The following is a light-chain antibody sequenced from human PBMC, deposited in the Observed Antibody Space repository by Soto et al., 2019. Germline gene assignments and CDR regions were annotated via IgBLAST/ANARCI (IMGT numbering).Light chain of an antibody. J-gene: IGKJ5*01. V-gene: IGKV3D-20*02. CDR2: DTS. CDR1: QSLANSF. Sequence: EFVLTQSPGTLSLSPGERATLSCRASQSLANSFIAWYQQKPGQAPRLLIYDTSSRASGIPDRFSGSGSGTDFTLTISRLETEDFAVYYCQQRSNWPSTFGQGTRLEIK. CDR3: QQRSNWPST.